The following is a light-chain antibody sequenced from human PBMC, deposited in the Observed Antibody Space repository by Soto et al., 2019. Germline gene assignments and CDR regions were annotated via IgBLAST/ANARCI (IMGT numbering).Light chain of an antibody. CDR2: DAS. CDR3: QQYNNWPRT. V-gene: IGKV3D-15*01. Sequence: EIVLTQSPVTLSLSPGERATLSCRASQSVSSNLAWYQHKPGQAPRLLIFDASNRATGIPARFSGSGSGTEFTLTISSLQSEDFAVYYCQQYNNWPRTFGQGTKV. CDR1: QSVSSN. J-gene: IGKJ1*01.